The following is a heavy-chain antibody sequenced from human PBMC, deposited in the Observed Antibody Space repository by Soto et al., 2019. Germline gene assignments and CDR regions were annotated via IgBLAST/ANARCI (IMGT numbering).Heavy chain of an antibody. CDR3: ASKEQLVGDYYSGMDV. CDR1: GDTFSSYA. D-gene: IGHD6-6*01. Sequence: VASVKVSCKASGDTFSSYAISWVRQAPGQGLEWMGGIIPIFGTANYAQKFQGRVTITADESTSTAYMELSSLRSEDTAVYYCASKEQLVGDYYSGMDVWGQGTTVTVSS. V-gene: IGHV1-69*13. CDR2: IIPIFGTA. J-gene: IGHJ6*02.